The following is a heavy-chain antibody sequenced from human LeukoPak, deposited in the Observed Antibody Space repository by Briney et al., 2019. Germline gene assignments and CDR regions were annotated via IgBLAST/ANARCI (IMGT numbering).Heavy chain of an antibody. CDR3: ARLWGTVTTVAFDI. CDR1: GGSISSSSYY. D-gene: IGHD4-17*01. J-gene: IGHJ3*02. V-gene: IGHV4-39*01. Sequence: SETLSLTCTVSGGSISSSSYYWGWIRQPPGKGLEWIGSIYYSGSTYYNPSLKSRVTISVDTSKNQFSLKLSSVTAADTAVYYCARLWGTVTTVAFDIWGQGTMVTVSS. CDR2: IYYSGST.